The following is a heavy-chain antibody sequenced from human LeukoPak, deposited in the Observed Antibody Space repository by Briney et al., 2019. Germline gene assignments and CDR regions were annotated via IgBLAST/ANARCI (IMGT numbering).Heavy chain of an antibody. J-gene: IGHJ4*02. V-gene: IGHV1-8*02. D-gene: IGHD1-7*01. CDR1: GGTFSSYA. Sequence: ASVKVSCKASGGTFSSYAINWVRQATGQGLEWMGWMNPNSGNTGYAQKFQGRVTMTRNTSISTAYMELSSLRSEDTAVYYCARVSGGTSPLYYFDYWGQGTLVTVSS. CDR2: MNPNSGNT. CDR3: ARVSGGTSPLYYFDY.